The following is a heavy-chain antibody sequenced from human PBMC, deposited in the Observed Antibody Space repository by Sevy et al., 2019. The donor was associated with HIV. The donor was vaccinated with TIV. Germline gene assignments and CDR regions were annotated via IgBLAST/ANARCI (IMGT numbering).Heavy chain of an antibody. V-gene: IGHV4-59*01. CDR3: ARERRYCSSTSCYRVGSETDY. CDR1: GGSISSYY. J-gene: IGHJ4*02. Sequence: SETLTLTCTVSGGSISSYYWSWIRQPPGKGLEWIGYIYYSGSTNYNPSLKSRVTISVDTSKNQFSLKLSSVTAADTAVYYCARERRYCSSTSCYRVGSETDYWGQGTLVTVSS. D-gene: IGHD2-2*01. CDR2: IYYSGST.